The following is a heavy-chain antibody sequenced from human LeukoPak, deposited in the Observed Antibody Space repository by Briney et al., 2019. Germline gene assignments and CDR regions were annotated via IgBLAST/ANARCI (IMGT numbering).Heavy chain of an antibody. V-gene: IGHV4-39*01. D-gene: IGHD3-22*01. CDR1: GDSVSRSDSY. Sequence: PSETLSLTCSVSGDSVSRSDSYWVWIRPPPGKGLEWIGTICYSGRTYHSPSLQGPVTMSVDPSNNQCSLTLRPVTAAYTAVYYCARRRYYDGSGYLEWGQGTLLSVSS. J-gene: IGHJ1*01. CDR2: ICYSGRT. CDR3: ARRRYYDGSGYLE.